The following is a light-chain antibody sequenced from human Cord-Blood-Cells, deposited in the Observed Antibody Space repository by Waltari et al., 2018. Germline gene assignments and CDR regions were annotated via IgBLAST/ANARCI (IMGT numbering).Light chain of an antibody. CDR3: SSYTSSSTLVV. Sequence: QSALTQPASVSGSPGQSITISCTGTSSDVGGYNYDSWYQQHPGKAPKLMIYEVSTRPSGVSNRFSGSKSGNTASLSISGLQAEDEADYYCSSYTSSSTLVVFGGGTKLTVL. CDR2: EVS. CDR1: SSDVGGYNY. J-gene: IGLJ2*01. V-gene: IGLV2-14*01.